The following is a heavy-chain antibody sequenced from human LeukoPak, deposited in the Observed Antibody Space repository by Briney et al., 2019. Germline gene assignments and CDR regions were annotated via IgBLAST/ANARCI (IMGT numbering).Heavy chain of an antibody. Sequence: SETLSLTCTVSGGSISSYYWSWIRQPPGGGLEWIGYIYYSGSTNYNPSLKRRVTISLDTSKSQFSLKLRSVTAADTGVYYCARSGLDSRYYFGMDVWGEGTTVTVSS. J-gene: IGHJ6*04. V-gene: IGHV4-59*01. CDR3: ARSGLDSRYYFGMDV. CDR1: GGSISSYY. CDR2: IYYSGST. D-gene: IGHD5-12*01.